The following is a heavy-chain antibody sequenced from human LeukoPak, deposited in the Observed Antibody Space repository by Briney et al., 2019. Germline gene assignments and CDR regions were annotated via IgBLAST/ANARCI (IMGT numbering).Heavy chain of an antibody. CDR2: VRYDGSVT. CDR3: ARELNGYGYYFFDY. CDR1: GFTFSSYA. V-gene: IGHV3-30*02. D-gene: IGHD3-16*01. Sequence: GGSLRLSCAASGFTFSSYAMHWVRQAPGKGLEWVAFVRYDGSVTYYADPVKGRFTISRDNSKNTLYLQMNGLGAEDTAVYYCARELNGYGYYFFDYWGPGTLVTVSS. J-gene: IGHJ4*02.